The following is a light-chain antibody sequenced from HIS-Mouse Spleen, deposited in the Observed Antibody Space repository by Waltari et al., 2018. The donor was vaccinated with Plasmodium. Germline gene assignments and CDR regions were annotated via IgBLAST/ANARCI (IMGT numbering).Light chain of an antibody. J-gene: IGLJ2*01. CDR2: EVS. V-gene: IGLV2-8*01. Sequence: SALTQPPSASGSPGQSVTLSCTGTSSDVGGSNYVSWYQQHPGKAPKLMIYEVSKRPSGVPDRFSGSKSGNTASLTVSGLQAEDEADYYCSSYAGSNNVVFGGGTKLTVL. CDR1: SSDVGGSNY. CDR3: SSYAGSNNVV.